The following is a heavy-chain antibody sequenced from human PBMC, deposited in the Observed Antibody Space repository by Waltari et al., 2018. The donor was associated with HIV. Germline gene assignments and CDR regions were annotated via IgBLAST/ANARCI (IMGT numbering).Heavy chain of an antibody. Sequence: WVRQAPGKGLEWVSGISWNSGSIGYADSVKGRFTISRDNAKNSLYLQMNSLRAEDTALYYCAKDKGTTVTTSYSAYYYYGMDVWGQGTTVTVSS. CDR3: AKDKGTTVTTSYSAYYYYGMDV. D-gene: IGHD4-17*01. CDR2: ISWNSGSI. V-gene: IGHV3-9*01. J-gene: IGHJ6*02.